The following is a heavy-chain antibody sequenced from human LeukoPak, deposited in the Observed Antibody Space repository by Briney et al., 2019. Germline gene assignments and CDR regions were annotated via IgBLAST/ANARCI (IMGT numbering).Heavy chain of an antibody. V-gene: IGHV3-21*01. CDR2: ISSSGTSI. J-gene: IGHJ6*02. Sequence: GGSLRLSCAASGFTFSAYNMIWDRQAPGKGLEWVSSISSSGTSIYYAESSKGRFTISRDNAKNSLYLQMNSLRAEDTAVYYCARHTGPYYSSGSYGLDVWGQGTTVIVSS. CDR1: GFTFSAYN. D-gene: IGHD3-10*01. CDR3: ARHTGPYYSSGSYGLDV.